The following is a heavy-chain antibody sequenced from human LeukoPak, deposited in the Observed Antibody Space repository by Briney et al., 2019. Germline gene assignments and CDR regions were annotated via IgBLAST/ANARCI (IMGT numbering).Heavy chain of an antibody. CDR2: IHHSGTT. CDR1: GGAFSGYY. D-gene: IGHD3-16*01. Sequence: PSETLSLTCEIYGGAFSGYYWSWIRQPPGKGLEWIGEIHHSGTTKYNPSLRSRVTVSADTAKNQCSLRLSSVTAADTAVYYCARGLVYSSTRYDGGENFYYGMDVWGPGTPVTVSS. J-gene: IGHJ6*02. CDR3: ARGLVYSSTRYDGGENFYYGMDV. V-gene: IGHV4-34*01.